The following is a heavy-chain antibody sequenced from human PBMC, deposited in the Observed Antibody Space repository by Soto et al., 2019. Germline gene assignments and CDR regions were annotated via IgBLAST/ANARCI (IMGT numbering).Heavy chain of an antibody. Sequence: SETLSLTCAVYGGSFSGYYWSWIRQPPGKGLEWIGEINHSGSTNYNPSLKSRVTISVDTSKNQFSLKLSSVTAADTAVYYCARWSGYSSGWYFTKFYYYYYGMDFWGQGSTVTGSS. CDR3: ARWSGYSSGWYFTKFYYYYYGMDF. CDR1: GGSFSGYY. J-gene: IGHJ6*02. D-gene: IGHD6-19*01. V-gene: IGHV4-34*01. CDR2: INHSGST.